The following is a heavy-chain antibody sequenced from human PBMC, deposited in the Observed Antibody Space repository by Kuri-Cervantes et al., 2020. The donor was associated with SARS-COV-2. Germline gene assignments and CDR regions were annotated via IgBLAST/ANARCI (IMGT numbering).Heavy chain of an antibody. CDR1: GFTFSSYA. J-gene: IGHJ6*02. V-gene: IGHV3-23*01. Sequence: GESLKISCAASGFTFSSYAMSWVRQAPGKGLEWVSAISGSGGSRYYADSVKGRFTISRDNSKNTLYLQMNSLRAEDTAVYYCAKSVGDFWSGYPEAYYYYGMDVWGQGTTVTVSS. D-gene: IGHD3-3*01. CDR3: AKSVGDFWSGYPEAYYYYGMDV. CDR2: ISGSGGSR.